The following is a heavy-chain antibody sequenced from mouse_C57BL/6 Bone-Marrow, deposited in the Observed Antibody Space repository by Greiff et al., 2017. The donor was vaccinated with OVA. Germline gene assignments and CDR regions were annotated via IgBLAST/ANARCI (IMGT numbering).Heavy chain of an antibody. CDR2: INPSNGGT. D-gene: IGHD1-1*01. V-gene: IGHV1-53*01. J-gene: IGHJ2*01. CDR1: GYTFTSYW. CDR3: ARSVYYYGWYFDY. Sequence: VKLVESGTELVKPGASVKLSCKASGYTFTSYWMHWVKQRPGQGLEWIGNINPSNGGTNYNEKFKSKATLTVDKSSSTAYMQLSSLTSEDSAVYYCARSVYYYGWYFDYWGQGTTLTVSS.